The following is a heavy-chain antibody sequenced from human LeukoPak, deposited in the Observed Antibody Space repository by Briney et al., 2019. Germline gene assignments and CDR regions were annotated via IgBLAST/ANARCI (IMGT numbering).Heavy chain of an antibody. V-gene: IGHV3-23*01. J-gene: IGHJ4*02. D-gene: IGHD3-22*01. Sequence: GGSLRLSCAASGFTFSSYAMSWVRQAPGKGLEWVSGISGSGDNTYYADSVKGRFTISRDNSKNTLYVQANSLGTEDTAAYYCAKGSYYDSSGSFYFDYWGQGTLVTVSS. CDR3: AKGSYYDSSGSFYFDY. CDR2: ISGSGDNT. CDR1: GFTFSSYA.